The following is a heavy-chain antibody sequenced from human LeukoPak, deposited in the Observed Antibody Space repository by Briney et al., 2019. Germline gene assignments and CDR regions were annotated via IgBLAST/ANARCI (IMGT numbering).Heavy chain of an antibody. V-gene: IGHV4-31*03. J-gene: IGHJ4*02. CDR1: ADSLSSGGHY. CDR2: IHHTGRS. CDR3: ARGGNRFGGFYFDY. D-gene: IGHD3-10*01. Sequence: SETLSLTCTVSADSLSSGGHYWAWIRQFPGKGLESIGFIHHTGRSRHNPSLKDRVVISVDTSRKQFALKLSSVTAADTAMYYCARGGNRFGGFYFDYWGQGIQVIVSS.